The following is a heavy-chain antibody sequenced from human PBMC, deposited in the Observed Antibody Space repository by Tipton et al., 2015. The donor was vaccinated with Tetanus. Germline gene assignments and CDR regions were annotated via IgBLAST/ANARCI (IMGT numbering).Heavy chain of an antibody. V-gene: IGHV4-31*03. CDR1: GDSISSCCHY. CDR2: IHYSAST. Sequence: TLSLTCSVSGDSISSCCHYWGWMRQHPGKGLEGIGHIHYSASTFYNPSLKSRFTISVDTSKNQFSLKLNSVTAADTAVYFCARGLPREPFCLDYWGQGKQVPVSS. D-gene: IGHD1-26*01. CDR3: ARGLPREPFCLDY. J-gene: IGHJ4*02.